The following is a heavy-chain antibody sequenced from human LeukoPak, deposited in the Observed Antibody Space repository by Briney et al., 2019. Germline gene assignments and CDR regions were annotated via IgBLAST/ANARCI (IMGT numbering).Heavy chain of an antibody. CDR1: GFTFSSYS. D-gene: IGHD3-10*01. J-gene: IGHJ4*02. CDR2: ISSSSSTI. CDR3: TRASGAWFGGVDY. V-gene: IGHV3-48*01. Sequence: GGSLRLSCAASGFTFSSYSMNWVRQAPGKGLEWVSYISSSSSTIYYADSVKGRFTISRDNAKNSLYLQMNSLRAEDTAVYYCTRASGAWFGGVDYWGQGTLVTVSS.